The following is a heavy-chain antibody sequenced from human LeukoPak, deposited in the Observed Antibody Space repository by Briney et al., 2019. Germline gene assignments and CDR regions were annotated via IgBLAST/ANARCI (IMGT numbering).Heavy chain of an antibody. V-gene: IGHV1-69*05. J-gene: IGHJ5*02. D-gene: IGHD3-22*01. Sequence: ASVKVSCKASGGTFSSYAIRWVRQAPGQGLEWMGGIIPIFGTANYAQKSQGRVTITTDESTGTAYMELSSLRSEDTAVYYCARDSSYYYDSSGYYWNWFDPWGQGTLVTVSS. CDR1: GGTFSSYA. CDR2: IIPIFGTA. CDR3: ARDSSYYYDSSGYYWNWFDP.